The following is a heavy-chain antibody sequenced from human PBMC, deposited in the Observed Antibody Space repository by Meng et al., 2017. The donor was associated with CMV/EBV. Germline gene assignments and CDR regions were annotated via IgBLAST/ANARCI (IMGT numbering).Heavy chain of an antibody. CDR3: TTGVGRFLEWLLFPYGMDV. V-gene: IGHV3-15*01. CDR2: IKSKTDGGTT. J-gene: IGHJ6*02. CDR1: GFTFSNAW. Sequence: GESLMISCAASGFTFSNAWMSWVRQAPGKGLEWVGRIKSKTDGGTTDYAAPVKGRFTISRDDSKNTLYLQMNSLKTEDTAVYYCTTGVGRFLEWLLFPYGMDVWGQGTTVTVSS. D-gene: IGHD3-3*01.